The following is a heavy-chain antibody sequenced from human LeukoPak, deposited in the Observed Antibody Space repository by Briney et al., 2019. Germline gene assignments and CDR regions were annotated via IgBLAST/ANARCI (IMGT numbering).Heavy chain of an antibody. CDR3: ARDPFETYDSSGYIDY. CDR2: ICAYNGNT. D-gene: IGHD3-22*01. Sequence: ASVKVSCKASGYTFTSYGISWVRQAPGQGLEWIGWICAYNGNTNYAQKLQGRVTMTTDTSTSTAYMELRSLRSDDTAVYYCARDPFETYDSSGYIDYWGQGTLVTVSS. V-gene: IGHV1-18*01. J-gene: IGHJ4*02. CDR1: GYTFTSYG.